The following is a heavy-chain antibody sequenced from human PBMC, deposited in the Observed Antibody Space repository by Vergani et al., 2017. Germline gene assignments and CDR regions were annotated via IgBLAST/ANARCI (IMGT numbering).Heavy chain of an antibody. CDR1: GFTFSSYA. J-gene: IGHJ3*02. CDR3: ARVRVVPAAKQPDAFDI. V-gene: IGHV3-30-3*01. Sequence: QVQLVESGGGVVQPGRSLRLSCAASGFTFSSYAMHWVRQAPGKGLEWVAVISYDGSNKYYADSVKGRFTISRDNSKNTLYRQMNSLRAEDTAVYYCARVRVVPAAKQPDAFDIWGQGTMVTVSS. CDR2: ISYDGSNK. D-gene: IGHD2-2*01.